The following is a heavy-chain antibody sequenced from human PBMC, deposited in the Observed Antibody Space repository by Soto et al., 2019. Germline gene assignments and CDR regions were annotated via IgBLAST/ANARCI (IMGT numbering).Heavy chain of an antibody. CDR2: ISAYNGNT. CDR3: ARSGVAYYDILTGYFPFDY. Sequence: QVQLVQSGAEVKKPGASVKVSCKASGYTFTSYGISWVRQAPGQGLEWMGWISAYNGNTNYAQKLQGRVTMTTDTATSTAYMELRSLRSDDTAVYYCARSGVAYYDILTGYFPFDYWGQGTLVTVSS. CDR1: GYTFTSYG. V-gene: IGHV1-18*01. D-gene: IGHD3-9*01. J-gene: IGHJ4*02.